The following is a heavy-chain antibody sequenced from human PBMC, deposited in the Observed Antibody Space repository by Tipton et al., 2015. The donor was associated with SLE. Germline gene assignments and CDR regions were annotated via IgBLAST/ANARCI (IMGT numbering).Heavy chain of an antibody. CDR1: GGSISSGGYY. CDR2: IYYSGST. V-gene: IGHV4-31*03. Sequence: TLSLTCTVSGGSISSGGYYWSWIRQHPGKGLEWIGYIYYSGSTYYNPSLKSRVTISVDTSKNQFSLKLSSVTAADTAVYYCARGFDGSRTTGITIFGVVISGGWFDPWGQGTLVTVSS. D-gene: IGHD3-3*01. CDR3: ARGFDGSRTTGITIFGVVISGGWFDP. J-gene: IGHJ5*02.